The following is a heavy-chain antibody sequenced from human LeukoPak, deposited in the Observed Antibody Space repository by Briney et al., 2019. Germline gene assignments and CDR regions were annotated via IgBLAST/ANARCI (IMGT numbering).Heavy chain of an antibody. V-gene: IGHV4-59*01. D-gene: IGHD5-12*01. CDR1: GGSISSYY. CDR2: IYYSGST. CDR3: ERGAAVRYSGYDSDY. J-gene: IGHJ4*02. Sequence: PSETLSLTCTVSGGSISSYYWSWIRQPPGKGLEWIGYIYYSGSTNYNPSLKSRVTISVDTSKNQFSLKLSSVTAADTAVYYCERGAAVRYSGYDSDYWGQGTLVTVSS.